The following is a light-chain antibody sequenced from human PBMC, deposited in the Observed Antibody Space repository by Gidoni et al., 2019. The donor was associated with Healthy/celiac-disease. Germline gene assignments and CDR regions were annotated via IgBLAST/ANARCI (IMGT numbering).Light chain of an antibody. J-gene: IGKJ4*01. CDR3: QQFNSYPLT. CDR1: QGISSA. CDR2: DAS. Sequence: AIQFTPSPSSLSASVGDRVTITCRASQGISSALAWDQQKPGKAPKLLIYDASSLESGVPSRFSGSGSGTDFTLTISSLQPEDFATYYCQQFNSYPLTFGGGTKVEIK. V-gene: IGKV1-13*02.